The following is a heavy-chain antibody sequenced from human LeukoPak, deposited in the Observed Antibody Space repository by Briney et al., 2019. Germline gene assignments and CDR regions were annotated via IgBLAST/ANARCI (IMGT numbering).Heavy chain of an antibody. D-gene: IGHD4-11*01. CDR1: GVSFSGYY. CDR3: ARWPRERNRITVTNYYYHMDV. V-gene: IGHV4-34*01. J-gene: IGHJ6*03. CDR2: INHNGNT. Sequence: SETLPLTCAVYGVSFSGYYWSWIRQPPGKGLEWIGEINHNGNTNYNPSLKSRVTISVDTSKNQFSLKVSSVTAADSAVYYCARWPRERNRITVTNYYYHMDVWGRGTTVTVSS.